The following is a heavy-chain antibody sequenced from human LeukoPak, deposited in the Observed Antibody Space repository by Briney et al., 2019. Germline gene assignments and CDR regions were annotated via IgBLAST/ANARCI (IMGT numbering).Heavy chain of an antibody. CDR1: GGSISSSSYY. CDR2: IYYSGST. V-gene: IGHV4-39*07. Sequence: SETLSLTCTVSGGSISSSSYYWGWIRQPPGKGLEWIGSIYYSGSTYYNPSLKSRVTISVDTSKNQFSLKLSSVTAADTAVYYCARARAIFGVVTAHDYWGQGTLVTVSS. D-gene: IGHD3-3*01. J-gene: IGHJ4*02. CDR3: ARARAIFGVVTAHDY.